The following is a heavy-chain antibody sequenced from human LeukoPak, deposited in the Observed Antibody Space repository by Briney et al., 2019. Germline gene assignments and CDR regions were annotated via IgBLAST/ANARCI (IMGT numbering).Heavy chain of an antibody. D-gene: IGHD6-13*01. CDR2: IILIFGTA. Sequence: SVKVSCKASGGTFSSYAISWVRQAPGQGLEWMGGIILIFGTANYAQKFQGRVTITADKSTSTAYMELSSLRSEDTAVYYCARDQGSSWYYGGFDYWGQGTLVTVSS. V-gene: IGHV1-69*06. CDR3: ARDQGSSWYYGGFDY. J-gene: IGHJ4*02. CDR1: GGTFSSYA.